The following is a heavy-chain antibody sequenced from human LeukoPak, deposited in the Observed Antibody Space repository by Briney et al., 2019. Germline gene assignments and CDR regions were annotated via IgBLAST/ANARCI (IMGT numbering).Heavy chain of an antibody. V-gene: IGHV3-30*02. CDR1: GFTFSSYC. Sequence: GGSLRLSCKASGFTFSSYCMHWVRHARGKGLQWVAFTRYDGSNKDYADVVNGRFTISRDTSEDMLYLEMNSLSPEATAVYYCVKDDGTYYFDSWGRGTLVTVST. CDR2: TRYDGSNK. CDR3: VKDDGTYYFDS. D-gene: IGHD2-21*01. J-gene: IGHJ4*02.